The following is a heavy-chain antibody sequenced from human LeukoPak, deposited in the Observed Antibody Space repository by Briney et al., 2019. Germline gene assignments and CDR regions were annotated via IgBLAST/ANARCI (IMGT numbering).Heavy chain of an antibody. D-gene: IGHD3-22*01. CDR2: MFFSGAT. Sequence: SETLSLICTVADDSISTYYWTWIRHSPGKGLEWLAYMFFSGATTYNPSLRSRVTVLVDTSKNQFSLKLSSVTAADTAVYYCARLPYYYDSHGFRDYHYYMDVWGKGTTVTVSS. CDR3: ARLPYYYDSHGFRDYHYYMDV. CDR1: DDSISTYY. V-gene: IGHV4-59*08. J-gene: IGHJ6*03.